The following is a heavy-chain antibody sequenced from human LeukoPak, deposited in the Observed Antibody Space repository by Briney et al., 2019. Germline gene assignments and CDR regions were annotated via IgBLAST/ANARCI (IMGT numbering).Heavy chain of an antibody. CDR3: AKVFVGLWFGESRGDFDY. CDR1: GFTFDDYA. CDR2: ISWNGGSI. J-gene: IGHJ4*02. D-gene: IGHD3-10*01. Sequence: GGSLRLSCAASGFTFDDYAMHWVRQAPGKGLEWVSGISWNGGSIGYADSVKGRFTISRDNAKNSLYLQMNSLRAEDTALYYCAKVFVGLWFGESRGDFDYWGQGTLVTVSS. V-gene: IGHV3-9*01.